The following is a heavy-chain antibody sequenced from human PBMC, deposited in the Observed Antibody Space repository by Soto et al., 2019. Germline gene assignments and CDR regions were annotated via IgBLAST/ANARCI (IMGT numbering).Heavy chain of an antibody. J-gene: IGHJ4*02. D-gene: IGHD3-16*02. Sequence: QLQLQESGPGLVKPSETLSLTCTVSGGSISSSSYYWGWIRQPPGKGLEWLGSIYYSGSTYYNPSLKSRVTISVDTSKNQFSLKLSSVTAADTAVYYCATRAMITFGGVIEGSDYWGQGTLVTVSS. CDR2: IYYSGST. V-gene: IGHV4-39*01. CDR1: GGSISSSSYY. CDR3: ATRAMITFGGVIEGSDY.